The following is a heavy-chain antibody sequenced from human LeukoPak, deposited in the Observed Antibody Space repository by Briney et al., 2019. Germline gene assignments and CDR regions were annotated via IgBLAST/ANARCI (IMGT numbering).Heavy chain of an antibody. Sequence: PGGSLRLSCAASGFTFSSYAMSWVRQAPGKGLEWVSAISGSGGSTYYADSVKGRFTISRDNSKNTLYLQMNSLRADDTAVYYCARDQREGRIIMIVVVVPDYWGQGTLVTVSS. D-gene: IGHD3-22*01. V-gene: IGHV3-23*01. CDR3: ARDQREGRIIMIVVVVPDY. CDR2: ISGSGGST. CDR1: GFTFSSYA. J-gene: IGHJ4*02.